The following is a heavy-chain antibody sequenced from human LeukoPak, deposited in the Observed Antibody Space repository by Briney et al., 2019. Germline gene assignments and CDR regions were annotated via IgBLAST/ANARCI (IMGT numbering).Heavy chain of an antibody. CDR1: GFTFSSYG. Sequence: GGSLRLSCAASGFTFSSYGMSWVRQAPGKGLEWVSAISGSGGSTYYADSVKGRFTISRDNSKNTLYLQMNSLRAEDTAVYYCARDSKVGGYYYYMDVWGKGTTVTVSS. CDR3: ARDSKVGGYYYYMDV. CDR2: ISGSGGST. D-gene: IGHD1-26*01. V-gene: IGHV3-23*01. J-gene: IGHJ6*03.